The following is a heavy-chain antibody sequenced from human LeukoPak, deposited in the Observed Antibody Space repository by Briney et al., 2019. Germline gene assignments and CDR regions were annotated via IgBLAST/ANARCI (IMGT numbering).Heavy chain of an antibody. V-gene: IGHV3-48*03. CDR3: ARSFSGYITDPFFDQ. CDR1: GFSFSSFE. CDR2: ISSSSIT. Sequence: GGSLRLSCVVSGFSFSSFEMNWVRQAPGKGLEWVSYISSSSITLYADSVKGRFTISRDNARDSLYLQMNSLRAEDTAVYYGARSFSGYITDPFFDQWGQGALVTVSS. J-gene: IGHJ4*02. D-gene: IGHD5-12*01.